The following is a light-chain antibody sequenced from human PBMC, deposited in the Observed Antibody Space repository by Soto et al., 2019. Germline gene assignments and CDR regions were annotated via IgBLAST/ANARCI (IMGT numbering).Light chain of an antibody. CDR2: DAS. Sequence: EIVMTQSPATLSVSPGERATLSCRASQSVSTKLAWYKQKPGQAPRLLSYDASTRATRIPSRFRGSGSGTEFTLTISSLQSEDFEVYYCQQYGTSPPTFGQGTRLEI. CDR3: QQYGTSPPT. J-gene: IGKJ5*01. V-gene: IGKV3-15*01. CDR1: QSVSTK.